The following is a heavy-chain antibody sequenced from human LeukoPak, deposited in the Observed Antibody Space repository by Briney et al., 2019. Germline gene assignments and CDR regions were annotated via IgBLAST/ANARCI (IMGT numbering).Heavy chain of an antibody. CDR2: IRIKANSYAT. CDR3: TYAGQSGYEYYYYYYGMDV. Sequence: GGSLRLSCAASGFTFSGSAMHWVRQASGKGLEWVGRIRIKANSYATAYAASVKGRFTISRDDSKNTAYLQMNSLKTEDTAVYYCTYAGQSGYEYYYYYYGMDVWGQGTTVTVSS. V-gene: IGHV3-73*01. J-gene: IGHJ6*02. CDR1: GFTFSGSA. D-gene: IGHD3-3*01.